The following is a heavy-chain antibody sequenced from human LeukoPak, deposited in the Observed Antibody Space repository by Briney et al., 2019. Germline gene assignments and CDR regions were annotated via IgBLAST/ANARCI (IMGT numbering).Heavy chain of an antibody. CDR3: ARVGGNYDSSGYYYDFDY. CDR1: GYIFTGYY. CDR2: INPSGGRT. Sequence: ASVKDSRQASGYIFTGYYMHGVRQAPGQRLEWMGIINPSGGRTSYAQKFQGRVTMTRDMSTSTVYMELSSLRSEDTDVYYCARVGGNYDSSGYYYDFDYWGEGTLVTVSS. V-gene: IGHV1-46*01. J-gene: IGHJ4*02. D-gene: IGHD3-22*01.